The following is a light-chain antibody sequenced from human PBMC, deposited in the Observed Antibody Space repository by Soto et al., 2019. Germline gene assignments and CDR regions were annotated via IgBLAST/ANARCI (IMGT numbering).Light chain of an antibody. V-gene: IGKV3-20*01. CDR3: QQYGTSLDT. J-gene: IGKJ2*01. CDR1: QSIASNY. Sequence: EIVLTQSPGTLSLSPGQRATLSCRASQSIASNYLAWYQQKPGQAPRLLIYGASSRATGIPDRFSGSGSGTDFTLTISRLEPEDFAVYYCQQYGTSLDTFGRGTKLEIK. CDR2: GAS.